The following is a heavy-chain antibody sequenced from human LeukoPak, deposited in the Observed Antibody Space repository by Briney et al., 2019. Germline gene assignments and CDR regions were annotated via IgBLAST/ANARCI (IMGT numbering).Heavy chain of an antibody. CDR1: GGTFSSYA. V-gene: IGHV1-69*13. D-gene: IGHD6-13*01. CDR3: ARSAAADYYYYGMDV. Sequence: SVTVSCKASGGTFSSYAISWVRQAPGQGLEWMGGIIPIFGTANYAQKFQGRVTITADESTSTAYMELSSLRSEDTAVYYCARSAAADYYYYGMDVWGKGTTVTVSS. CDR2: IIPIFGTA. J-gene: IGHJ6*04.